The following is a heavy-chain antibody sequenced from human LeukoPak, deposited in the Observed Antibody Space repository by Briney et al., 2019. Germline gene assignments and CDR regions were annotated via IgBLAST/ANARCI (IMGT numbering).Heavy chain of an antibody. CDR1: GFTVSSNY. V-gene: IGHV3-66*01. J-gene: IGHJ4*02. Sequence: GGSLRLSCAASGFTVSSNYMSWVRQAPGKGLEWGSVIYSGGSTYYADSVNGRFTISRDNSKNTLYLQMNSPRAEDTAVYYCARGYYDSSGYYDRRDYFDYWGQGTLVTVSS. CDR3: ARGYYDSSGYYDRRDYFDY. CDR2: IYSGGST. D-gene: IGHD3-22*01.